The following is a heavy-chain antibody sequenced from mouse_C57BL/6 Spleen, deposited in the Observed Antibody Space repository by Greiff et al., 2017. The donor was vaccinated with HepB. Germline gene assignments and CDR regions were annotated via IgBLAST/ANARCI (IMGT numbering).Heavy chain of an antibody. Sequence: QVQLQQPGAELVMPGASVKLSCKASGYTFTSYWMHWVKQRPGQGLEWIGEIDPSDSYTNYNQKFKGKSTLTVDKSSSTAYMQLSSLTSEDSAVYYCARRPFYDGYYDPHFDYWGQGTTLTVSS. D-gene: IGHD2-3*01. CDR1: GYTFTSYW. J-gene: IGHJ2*01. V-gene: IGHV1-69*01. CDR3: ARRPFYDGYYDPHFDY. CDR2: IDPSDSYT.